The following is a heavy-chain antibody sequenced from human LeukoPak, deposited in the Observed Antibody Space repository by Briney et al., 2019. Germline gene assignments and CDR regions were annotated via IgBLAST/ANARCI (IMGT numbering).Heavy chain of an antibody. CDR3: AREGDSSGYYMYYFDY. Sequence: SETLSLTCTISGGSISSYYWSWIRQPAGKGLEWIGRIYTSGSTNYNPSLKSRVTISVDTSKNQFSLKLSSVTAADTAVYYCAREGDSSGYYMYYFDYWGQGTLVTVSS. J-gene: IGHJ4*02. CDR1: GGSISSYY. CDR2: IYTSGST. D-gene: IGHD3-22*01. V-gene: IGHV4-4*07.